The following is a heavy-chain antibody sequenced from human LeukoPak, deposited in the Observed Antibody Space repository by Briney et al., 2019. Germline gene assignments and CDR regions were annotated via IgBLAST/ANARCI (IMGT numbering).Heavy chain of an antibody. CDR3: ARNGDDSSDYYYFDY. V-gene: IGHV4-4*09. J-gene: IGHJ4*02. Sequence: PSETLSLTCAVYGGSFSGYYWSWIRQPPGKGLEWIGYIYNSGTTNYNPSLKSRVTISVDTSKHQFSLKLSSVTAADTAIYYCARNGDDSSDYYYFDYWGQGTLVTVSS. D-gene: IGHD3-22*01. CDR2: IYNSGTT. CDR1: GGSFSGYY.